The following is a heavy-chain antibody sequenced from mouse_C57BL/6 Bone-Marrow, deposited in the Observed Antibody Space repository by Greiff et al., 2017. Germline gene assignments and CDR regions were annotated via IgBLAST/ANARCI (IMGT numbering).Heavy chain of an antibody. CDR3: ARDEGNYAYAMDY. D-gene: IGHD2-1*01. CDR2: IYYSGTI. Sequence: EVKLQESGPGLVKPSQTVFLTCTVTGISITTGNYRWSWIRQFPGNKLEWIGYIYYSGTITYNPSLTRRTTITRDTPKNQFFLEMNSLTAEDTATYYCARDEGNYAYAMDYWGQGTSVTVSS. J-gene: IGHJ4*01. V-gene: IGHV3-5*01. CDR1: GISITTGNYR.